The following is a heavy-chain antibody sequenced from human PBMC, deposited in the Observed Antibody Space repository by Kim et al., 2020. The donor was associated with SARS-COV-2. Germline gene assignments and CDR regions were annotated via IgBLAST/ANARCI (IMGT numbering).Heavy chain of an antibody. J-gene: IGHJ4*02. V-gene: IGHV3-64D*06. Sequence: VKARFTISRDNSSNTLYLQMSSLRVEDTSIYYCVKLGFDFWSDYHQSFDYWGQGALVTVSS. D-gene: IGHD3-3*01. CDR3: VKLGFDFWSDYHQSFDY.